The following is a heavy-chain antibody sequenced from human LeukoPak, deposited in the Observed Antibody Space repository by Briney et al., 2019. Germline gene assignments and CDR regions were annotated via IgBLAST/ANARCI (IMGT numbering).Heavy chain of an antibody. CDR2: INHSGST. D-gene: IGHD3-10*01. CDR1: GGSFSGYY. Sequence: SETLSLTCAVYGGSFSGYYWSWIRQPPGKGLEWIGEINHSGSTNYNPSLKSRVTISVDTSKNQFSLKLSSVTAADTAVYYCARDRYYYGSGSHDPYYYYYMDVWGKGTTVTISS. CDR3: ARDRYYYGSGSHDPYYYYYMDV. J-gene: IGHJ6*03. V-gene: IGHV4-34*01.